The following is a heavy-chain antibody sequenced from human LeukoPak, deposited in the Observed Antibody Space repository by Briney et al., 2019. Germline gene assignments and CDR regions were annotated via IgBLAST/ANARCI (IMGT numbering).Heavy chain of an antibody. V-gene: IGHV5-51*01. CDR2: IYPGDSDT. CDR3: ARRKNYDSSGLDY. CDR1: AYSFTSYW. Sequence: GESLKISCKGSAYSFTSYWIVWLRQLPGKGLEWMVIIYPGDSDTRYSPSFQGQVTISADNSISTAYLQWSSLRASDTAMYYCARRKNYDSSGLDYWGQGTLVTVSS. D-gene: IGHD3-22*01. J-gene: IGHJ4*02.